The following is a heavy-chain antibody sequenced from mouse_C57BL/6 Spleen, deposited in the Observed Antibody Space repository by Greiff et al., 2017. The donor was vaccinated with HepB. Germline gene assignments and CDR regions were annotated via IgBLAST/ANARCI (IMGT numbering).Heavy chain of an antibody. D-gene: IGHD2-5*01. CDR2: ISSGSSTI. CDR3: ARDYFSRAWFAY. CDR1: GFTFSDYG. Sequence: VQLKESGGGLVKPGGSLKLSCAASGFTFSDYGMHWVRQAPEKGLEWVAYISSGSSTIYYADTVKGRFTISRDTAKNPLFLQLNSLRSEDTAMYYCARDYFSRAWFAYWGQGTLVTVSA. J-gene: IGHJ3*01. V-gene: IGHV5-17*01.